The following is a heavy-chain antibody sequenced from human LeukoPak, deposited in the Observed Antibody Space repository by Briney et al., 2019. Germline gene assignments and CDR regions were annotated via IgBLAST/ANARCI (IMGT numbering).Heavy chain of an antibody. CDR1: GYTFTYYP. V-gene: IGHV1-3*01. D-gene: IGHD5-12*01. CDR3: ARDADNGYDSLDY. CDR2: INAGNGNT. J-gene: IGHJ4*02. Sequence: GASVKVSCKASGYTFTYYPLHWVRQAPGQRLEWMGWINAGNGNTKYSQKFQGRVTFTSDTSGSTAYMDLRSLRSEDTAVYYCARDADNGYDSLDYWGQGTLVTVSS.